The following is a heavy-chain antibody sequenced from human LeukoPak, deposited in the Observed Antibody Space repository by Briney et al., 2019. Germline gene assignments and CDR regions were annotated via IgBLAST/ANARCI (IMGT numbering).Heavy chain of an antibody. Sequence: PGGSLTLSCAASVFAFSSYAMSWLRQAPGKGLEWVSSISASAASTYYADSVKGRFTLSRDNSKNTLFLQMIGLRAEDTAVYYCAKDSKVGLAGATDYWGQGTLVTVSS. CDR1: VFAFSSYA. CDR2: ISASAAST. V-gene: IGHV3-23*01. D-gene: IGHD1-26*01. J-gene: IGHJ4*02. CDR3: AKDSKVGLAGATDY.